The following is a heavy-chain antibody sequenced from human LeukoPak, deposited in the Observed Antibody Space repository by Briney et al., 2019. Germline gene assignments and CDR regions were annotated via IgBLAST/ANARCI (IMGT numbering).Heavy chain of an antibody. Sequence: SQTLSLTCAISGDSVSSNSAAWNWIRQSPSRGLEWLGRTYYRSKWYNDYAVSVKSRITINPDTSKNQFSLQLNSVTPEDTAVYYCARSKGYSYPDYYYYYYMDVWGKGTTVTVSS. CDR3: ARSKGYSYPDYYYYYYMDV. J-gene: IGHJ6*03. CDR1: GDSVSSNSAA. V-gene: IGHV6-1*01. CDR2: TYYRSKWYN. D-gene: IGHD5-18*01.